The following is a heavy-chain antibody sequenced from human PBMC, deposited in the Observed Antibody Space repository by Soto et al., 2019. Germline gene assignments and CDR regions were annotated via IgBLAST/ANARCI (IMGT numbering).Heavy chain of an antibody. V-gene: IGHV3-74*01. J-gene: IGHJ6*03. D-gene: IGHD3-10*01. CDR1: GFTFSSYW. CDR2: INSDGSST. CDR3: ARDPMVRGVIKTYYYYYYMDV. Sequence: EVQLVESGGGLVQPGGSLRLSCAASGFTFSSYWMHWVRQAPGKGLVWVSRINSDGSSTSYADSVKGRFTISRDNAKNTLYLQMNSLRAEDTAVYYCARDPMVRGVIKTYYYYYYMDVCGKGTTVTVSS.